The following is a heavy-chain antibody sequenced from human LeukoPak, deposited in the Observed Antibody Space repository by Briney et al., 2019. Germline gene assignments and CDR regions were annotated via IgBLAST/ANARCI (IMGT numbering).Heavy chain of an antibody. D-gene: IGHD3-9*01. CDR2: ISWNSGSI. Sequence: GGSLRLSCAASGFTFDDYAMHWVRHAPGKGLEWVSGISWNSGSIAYADSVKGRFTISRDNAKNSLYLQMNSLRSEDMALYYCEKDMRPSPSGLVIDYWGQGTLVTVSS. CDR3: EKDMRPSPSGLVIDY. V-gene: IGHV3-9*03. CDR1: GFTFDDYA. J-gene: IGHJ4*02.